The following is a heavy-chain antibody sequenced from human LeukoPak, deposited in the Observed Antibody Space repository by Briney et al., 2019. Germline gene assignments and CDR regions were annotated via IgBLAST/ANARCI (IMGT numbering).Heavy chain of an antibody. D-gene: IGHD6-13*01. V-gene: IGHV3-30*02. J-gene: IGHJ4*02. Sequence: PGGSLRLSCAASGFTFSSYGMHWVRQAPGKGLEWVAFIRYDGSNKYYADSVKGRFTISRDNSKNTLYLQMNSLSAEDTAVYYCAKDLAAAGYFDYWGQGTLVTVSS. CDR2: IRYDGSNK. CDR3: AKDLAAAGYFDY. CDR1: GFTFSSYG.